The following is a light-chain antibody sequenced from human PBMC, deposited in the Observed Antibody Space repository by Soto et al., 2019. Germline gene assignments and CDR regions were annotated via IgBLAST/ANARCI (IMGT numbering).Light chain of an antibody. CDR1: SDYSTYA. Sequence: QSVLTQSPSASGSLGASVKLTCTLSSDYSTYAIAWHQQQSEKGPRFLMKINYDGTHSKGDGFFDRFSGSSSGAERHLTISSLQSEDEADYYCQSLGTGIQVFGGGTRSPS. CDR3: QSLGTGIQV. CDR2: INYDGTH. V-gene: IGLV4-69*01. J-gene: IGLJ3*02.